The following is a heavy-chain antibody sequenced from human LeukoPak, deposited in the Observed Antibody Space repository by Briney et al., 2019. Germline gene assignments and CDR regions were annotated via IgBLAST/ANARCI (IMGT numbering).Heavy chain of an antibody. J-gene: IGHJ4*02. Sequence: SETLSLTCTVSGYSISSGYYWGWIRQPPGKGLEWIGSIYHSGSTYYNPSLKSRVTISVDTSKNQFSLKLSSVTAADTAVYYCAREEGIAAAAYFDYWGQGTLVTVSS. CDR3: AREEGIAAAAYFDY. CDR2: IYHSGST. V-gene: IGHV4-38-2*02. CDR1: GYSISSGYY. D-gene: IGHD6-13*01.